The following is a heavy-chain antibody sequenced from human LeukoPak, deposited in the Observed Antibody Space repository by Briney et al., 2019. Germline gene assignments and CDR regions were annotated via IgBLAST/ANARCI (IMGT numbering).Heavy chain of an antibody. V-gene: IGHV1-69*13. CDR2: IIPIFGTA. Sequence: LVTVSCKASGGTFSSYAISWVRQAPGQGREWMGGIIPIFGTANYAQKFQGRVTITADESTSTAYMELSSLRSEYTAVYECARHVLRFLEWLLSHDAFDIWSEGTMVTVSS. CDR3: ARHVLRFLEWLLSHDAFDI. J-gene: IGHJ3*02. D-gene: IGHD3-3*01. CDR1: GGTFSSYA.